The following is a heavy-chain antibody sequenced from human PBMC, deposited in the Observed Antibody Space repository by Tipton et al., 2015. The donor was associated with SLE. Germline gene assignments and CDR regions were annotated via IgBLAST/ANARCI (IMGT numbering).Heavy chain of an antibody. CDR1: FFSFSGYY. CDR2: INHSGST. J-gene: IGHJ4*02. V-gene: IGHV4-34*01. CDR3: ARGRGRLDY. Sequence: TLSLTCAVSFFSFSGYYWSWIRQPPGKGLEWIGEINHSGSTNYNPSLKSRVTISVDASKNQFPRKLSSVTAADTAVYYCARGRGRLDYWGQGTRVTVSS. D-gene: IGHD3-10*01.